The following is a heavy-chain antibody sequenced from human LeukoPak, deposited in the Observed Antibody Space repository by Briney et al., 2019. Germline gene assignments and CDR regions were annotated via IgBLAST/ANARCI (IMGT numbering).Heavy chain of an antibody. J-gene: IGHJ4*02. V-gene: IGHV1-2*02. CDR2: INPNAGGT. Sequence: ASVKVSCKASGYTFTGYYMHWVRQAPGQGLEWMGWINPNAGGTNYAGKFQGRVTMTRDTSISTAYLDLSRLRSDDTAVYFCASTSMEVGATQFDYWGQGTLVTVSS. CDR1: GYTFTGYY. CDR3: ASTSMEVGATQFDY. D-gene: IGHD1-26*01.